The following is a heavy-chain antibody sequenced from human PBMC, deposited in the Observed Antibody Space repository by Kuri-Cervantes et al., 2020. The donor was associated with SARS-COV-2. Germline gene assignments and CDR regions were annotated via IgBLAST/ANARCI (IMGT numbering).Heavy chain of an antibody. D-gene: IGHD3-3*01. Sequence: GGSLRLSCAVSGFTVSRYYMSWVRQAPGKGLEWVSIIYRGGTTYYADSVKGRFTISRDISKDTVYLQMDTLRAEDTAVYYCARHRDFWNDGLDVWGQGTTVTVSS. CDR3: ARHRDFWNDGLDV. V-gene: IGHV3-53*01. CDR2: IYRGGTT. CDR1: GFTVSRYY. J-gene: IGHJ6*02.